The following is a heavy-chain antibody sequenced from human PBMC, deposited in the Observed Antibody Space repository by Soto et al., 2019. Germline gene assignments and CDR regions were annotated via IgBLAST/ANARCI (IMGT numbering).Heavy chain of an antibody. D-gene: IGHD3-22*01. V-gene: IGHV1-69*01. J-gene: IGHJ4*02. Sequence: QVQLVQSGAEVKKPGSSVKVSCKASGGTFSSYAISWVRQAPGQGLEWMGGIIPIFGTANYAQKFQGRVTITEDESTNTAYMELSSMRSEDTDVYYCARGMYYYDSSGYYLFDYWGQGTLVTVSS. CDR1: GGTFSSYA. CDR2: IIPIFGTA. CDR3: ARGMYYYDSSGYYLFDY.